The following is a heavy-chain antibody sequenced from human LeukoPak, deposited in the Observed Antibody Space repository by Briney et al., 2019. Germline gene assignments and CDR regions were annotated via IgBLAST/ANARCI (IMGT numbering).Heavy chain of an antibody. Sequence: SETLSLTCAVYGGSFSGYYWSWIRQPPGKGLEWIGSIYYSGSTYYNPSLKSRVTISVDTSKNQFSLKLSSVTAADTAVYYCARNLDYGDYKLPFDYWGQGTLVTVSS. CDR1: GGSFSGYY. CDR3: ARNLDYGDYKLPFDY. D-gene: IGHD4-17*01. V-gene: IGHV4-34*01. J-gene: IGHJ4*02. CDR2: IYYSGST.